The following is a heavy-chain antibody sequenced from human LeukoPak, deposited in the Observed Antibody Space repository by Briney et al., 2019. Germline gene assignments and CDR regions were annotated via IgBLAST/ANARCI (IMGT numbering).Heavy chain of an antibody. Sequence: ASVKVPCTTSGYSFNSHHVHWVRQAPGQGLEWMGVKFSHDGTTSYTQNFQGRLTMTRDTSTSTVYMELSSLRSEDTAVYYCARDSGNFHYDMDVWGQGTTVIVSS. CDR1: GYSFNSHH. CDR3: ARDSGNFHYDMDV. CDR2: KFSHDGTT. D-gene: IGHD3-10*01. V-gene: IGHV1-46*02. J-gene: IGHJ6*02.